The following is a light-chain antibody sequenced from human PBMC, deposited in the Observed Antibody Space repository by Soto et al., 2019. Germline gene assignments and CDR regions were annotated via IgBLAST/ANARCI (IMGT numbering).Light chain of an antibody. CDR2: KVS. CDR1: QSLIHSDGDTS. Sequence: DVVMTQSPLSLPVTLGQPASISCRSSQSLIHSDGDTSLNWFQQGPGQSPRRLIYKVSDRDSGVPDRFSGSGSGTDFTLKISRVEAEDVGIYYCMQGTHWPWTFGQGTEVEIK. CDR3: MQGTHWPWT. J-gene: IGKJ1*01. V-gene: IGKV2-30*02.